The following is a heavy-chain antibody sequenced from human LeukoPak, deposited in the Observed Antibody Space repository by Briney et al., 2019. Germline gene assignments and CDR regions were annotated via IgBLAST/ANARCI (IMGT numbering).Heavy chain of an antibody. D-gene: IGHD5-24*01. CDR2: VYYSGST. Sequence: SETLSLTCTVSGGSISSYYWSWIRQPPGKGLEWIGYVYYSGSTNYNPSLKSRVTISVDTSKNQFSLKLSSVTAADTAVYYCARDHGEMAIITSDAFDIWGQGTMVTVPS. V-gene: IGHV4-59*01. CDR3: ARDHGEMAIITSDAFDI. CDR1: GGSISSYY. J-gene: IGHJ3*02.